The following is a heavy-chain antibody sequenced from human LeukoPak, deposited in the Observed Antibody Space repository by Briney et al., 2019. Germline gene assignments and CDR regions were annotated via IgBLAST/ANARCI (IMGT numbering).Heavy chain of an antibody. CDR2: IYYSGST. D-gene: IGHD3-10*01. CDR3: ARREAWFRESMGYFDY. V-gene: IGHV4-39*07. J-gene: IGHJ4*02. CDR1: GGSISSGTYY. Sequence: SETLSLTCTVSGGSISSGTYYWGWIRQPPGKGLDWIASIYYSGSTYYNPSLRSRVTISVDTSKNQFSLKLKSVTAADTAVYYCARREAWFRESMGYFDYWGQGTLVTVSS.